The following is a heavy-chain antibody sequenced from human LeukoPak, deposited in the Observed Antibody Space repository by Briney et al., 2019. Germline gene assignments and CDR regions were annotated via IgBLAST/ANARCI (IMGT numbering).Heavy chain of an antibody. CDR3: AREGGDYGFDY. D-gene: IGHD4-17*01. J-gene: IGHJ4*02. V-gene: IGHV3-66*01. Sequence: GGSLRLSCAASGFTVSSNYMSWVRQAPGKGLEWVSVIYSGGNTYHAGSVKGRFTISRDSSKNTVYLQMNSLRAEDTAVYYCAREGGDYGFDYWGQGTLVTVSS. CDR1: GFTVSSNY. CDR2: IYSGGNT.